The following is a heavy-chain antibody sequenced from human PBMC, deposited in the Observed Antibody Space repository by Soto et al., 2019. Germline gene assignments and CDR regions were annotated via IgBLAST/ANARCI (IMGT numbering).Heavy chain of an antibody. CDR1: GGSISSYY. D-gene: IGHD3-10*01. CDR2: IYYSGST. Sequence: SLTCTVSGGSISSYYWSWIRQPPGKGLEWIGYIYYSGSTNYNPSLKSRVTISVDTSKNQFSLKLGSVTAADTAVYYCARGADLSMVRPAYYFDYWGQGTLVTVSS. CDR3: ARGADLSMVRPAYYFDY. J-gene: IGHJ4*02. V-gene: IGHV4-59*01.